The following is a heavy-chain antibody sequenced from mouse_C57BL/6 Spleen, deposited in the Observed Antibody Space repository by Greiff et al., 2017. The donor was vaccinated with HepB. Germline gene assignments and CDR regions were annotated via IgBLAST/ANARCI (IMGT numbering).Heavy chain of an antibody. Sequence: QVHVKQSGAELVKPGASVKMSCKASGYTFTSYWITWVKQRPGQGLEWIGDIYPGSGSTNYNEKFKSKATLTVDTSSSTAYMQLSSLTSEDSAVYYCATAQATYYFDYWGQGTTLTVSS. CDR1: GYTFTSYW. V-gene: IGHV1-55*01. CDR2: IYPGSGST. CDR3: ATAQATYYFDY. D-gene: IGHD3-2*02. J-gene: IGHJ2*01.